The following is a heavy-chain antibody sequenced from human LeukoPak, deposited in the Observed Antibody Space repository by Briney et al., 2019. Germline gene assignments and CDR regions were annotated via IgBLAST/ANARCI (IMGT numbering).Heavy chain of an antibody. Sequence: GGSLRLSCAASGFTFSSYWMSWVRQAPGKGLEWVANIKQDGSEKYYVDSVKGRLAISRDNAKNSLYLQMNSLRAEDTAVYYCARDLLRYYYYDSSGYYPGNYWGQGTLVTVSS. CDR2: IKQDGSEK. D-gene: IGHD3-22*01. J-gene: IGHJ4*02. CDR3: ARDLLRYYYYDSSGYYPGNY. V-gene: IGHV3-7*01. CDR1: GFTFSSYW.